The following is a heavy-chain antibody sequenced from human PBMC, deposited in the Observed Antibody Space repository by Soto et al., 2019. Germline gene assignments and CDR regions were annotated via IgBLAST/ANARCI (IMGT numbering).Heavy chain of an antibody. Sequence: ASVRFTCKTSGYTFTDHGLSWVRQAPGQGLEWLGWVSPYNGNTKYAQKFQGRVTMTTDTSTRTPYMELRSLRPDDTAVYYCARAIAARPDYGMDVWGQGTMVTVSS. D-gene: IGHD6-6*01. J-gene: IGHJ6*02. V-gene: IGHV1-18*01. CDR2: VSPYNGNT. CDR1: GYTFTDHG. CDR3: ARAIAARPDYGMDV.